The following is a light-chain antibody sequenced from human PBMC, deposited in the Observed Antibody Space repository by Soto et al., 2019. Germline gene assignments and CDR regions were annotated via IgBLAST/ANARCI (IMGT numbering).Light chain of an antibody. CDR1: SSDVGAYNY. J-gene: IGLJ1*01. Sequence: QSALTQPASVSGSPGQSITISCTGTSSDVGAYNYVSWYQQHPGKAPKVMIYDVSNRPAGVSNRFSGSKSGNTASLTISGLHTEDEADYFCSSYTSSSSFYVFGTGTKVTVL. V-gene: IGLV2-14*01. CDR3: SSYTSSSSFYV. CDR2: DVS.